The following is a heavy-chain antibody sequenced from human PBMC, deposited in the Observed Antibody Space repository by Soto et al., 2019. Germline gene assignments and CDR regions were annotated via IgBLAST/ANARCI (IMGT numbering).Heavy chain of an antibody. CDR2: ISGSGGST. D-gene: IGHD3-3*01. CDR3: AKGGILEWLLGDYDMDV. Sequence: GGSLRLSCAASGFTFSSYAMSWVRQAPGKGLEWVSAISGSGGSTYYADSVKGRFTISRDNSKNTLYLQMNSLRAEDTAVYYCAKGGILEWLLGDYDMDVWGQGTTVTVSS. J-gene: IGHJ6*02. V-gene: IGHV3-23*01. CDR1: GFTFSSYA.